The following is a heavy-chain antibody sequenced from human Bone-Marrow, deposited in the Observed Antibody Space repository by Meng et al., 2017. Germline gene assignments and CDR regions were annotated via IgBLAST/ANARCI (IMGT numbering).Heavy chain of an antibody. V-gene: IGHV1-46*01. CDR1: GYTFTSYY. CDR2: INPSGGST. J-gene: IGHJ6*02. D-gene: IGHD3-10*01. CDR3: ASGITMVRGVIITPPWGAAVTVTDV. Sequence: ASVKVSCKASGYTFTSYYMHWVRQAPGQGLEWMGIINPSGGSTSYAQKFQGRVTMTRDTSISTAYMELSRLRSDDTAVYYCASGITMVRGVIITPPWGAAVTVTDVWGQGTTVTVSS.